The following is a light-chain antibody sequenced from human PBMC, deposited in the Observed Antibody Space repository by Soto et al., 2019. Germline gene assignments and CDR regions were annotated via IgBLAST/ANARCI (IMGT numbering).Light chain of an antibody. V-gene: IGLV2-14*01. CDR3: SSYTTSSTPYV. CDR2: EVS. CDR1: RSDVGGYNY. J-gene: IGLJ1*01. Sequence: QSALTQPASVSGSPGQSITISCTGTRSDVGGYNYVSWYQQHPGKVPKLIIYEVSNRPSGVSTRFSGSKSGNTASLTISGLQAEDEADYYCSSYTTSSTPYVFGTGTKLTVL.